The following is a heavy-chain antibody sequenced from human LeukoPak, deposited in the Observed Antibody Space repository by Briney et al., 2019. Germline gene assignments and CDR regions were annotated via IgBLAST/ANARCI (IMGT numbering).Heavy chain of an antibody. V-gene: IGHV3-23*01. CDR2: ISGSGGSK. J-gene: IGHJ6*03. D-gene: IGHD5-12*01. CDR3: AKEASGYVGYYMDV. CDR1: GFTFSSYS. Sequence: GGSLRLSCAASGFTFSSYSMSCVRRARGKGLECVSDISGSGGSKYYEDFVKGRFTISRDNSKNTLYLQMKSLRAEDTAVYYCAKEASGYVGYYMDVWGKGTTVTVSS.